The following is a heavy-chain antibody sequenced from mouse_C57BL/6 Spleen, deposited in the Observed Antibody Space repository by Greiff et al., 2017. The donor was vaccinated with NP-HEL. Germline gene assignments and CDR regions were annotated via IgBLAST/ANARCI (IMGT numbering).Heavy chain of an antibody. Sequence: EVQVVESGGGLVKPGGSLKLSCAASGFTFSDYGMHWVRQAPEKGLEWVAYISSGSSTIYYADTVKGRFTISRDNAKNTLVLQMTSLRSEATAMYYCARDYGRGYFDVWGTGTTVTVSS. J-gene: IGHJ1*03. V-gene: IGHV5-17*01. CDR2: ISSGSSTI. CDR3: ARDYGRGYFDV. D-gene: IGHD1-1*01. CDR1: GFTFSDYG.